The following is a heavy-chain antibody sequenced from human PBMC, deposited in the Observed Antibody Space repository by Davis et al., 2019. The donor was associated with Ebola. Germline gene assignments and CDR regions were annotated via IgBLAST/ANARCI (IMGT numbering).Heavy chain of an antibody. Sequence: PSETLSLTCTVSGASMTSYYWSWIRQPPGKGLEWIGYIAYTGNTIYNPSLKSRVTISGDTSKKQFSLRLSSVTAADTAVYYCARGGLVPAALYLWGQGTMVTV. CDR3: ARGGLVPAALYL. CDR2: IAYTGNT. J-gene: IGHJ3*01. CDR1: GASMTSYY. V-gene: IGHV4-59*01. D-gene: IGHD2-2*01.